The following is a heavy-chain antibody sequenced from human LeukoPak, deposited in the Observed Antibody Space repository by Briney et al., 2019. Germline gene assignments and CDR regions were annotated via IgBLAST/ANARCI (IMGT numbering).Heavy chain of an antibody. V-gene: IGHV1-8*01. CDR2: MNPNSGNT. J-gene: IGHJ4*02. Sequence: ASVKVSCKASGYTFTRYDINWERQATGQGLEWMGWMNPNSGNTGYAQKFQGRVTMTRNTSISTAYMELSSLRSEDTAVYYRARGVRAAAGAFDYWGQGTLVTVSS. CDR3: ARGVRAAAGAFDY. D-gene: IGHD6-13*01. CDR1: GYTFTRYD.